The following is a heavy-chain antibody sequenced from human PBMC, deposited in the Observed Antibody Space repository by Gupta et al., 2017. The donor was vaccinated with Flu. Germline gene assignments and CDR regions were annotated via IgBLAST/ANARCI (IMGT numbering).Heavy chain of an antibody. CDR1: GFTFSSAA. D-gene: IGHD2-15*01. J-gene: IGHJ4*02. Sequence: EVQLLESGGGLVQPGGSLRLSCAASGFTFSSAAMSWVRQAPGKGLEWVSAISGSGGSTYYADSVKGRFTISRDNSKNALYLQMNSLRAEDTAVYYCAKDRAVAAGLFGYWGQGTLVTVSS. CDR3: AKDRAVAAGLFGY. V-gene: IGHV3-23*01. CDR2: ISGSGGST.